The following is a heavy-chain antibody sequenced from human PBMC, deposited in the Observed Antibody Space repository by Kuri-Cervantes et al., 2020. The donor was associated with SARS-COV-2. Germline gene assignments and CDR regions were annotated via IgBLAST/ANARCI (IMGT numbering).Heavy chain of an antibody. CDR2: IYHSGST. CDR3: ARHGLRYYGSGSLTTFDY. V-gene: IGHV4-34*01. D-gene: IGHD3-10*01. CDR1: GGSFSGYY. J-gene: IGHJ4*02. Sequence: GSLRLSCAVYGGSFSGYYWSWIRQPPGRGLEWIGEIYHSGSTNYNPSLKSRVTISVDKSKNQSSLKLSSVTAADTAVYYCARHGLRYYGSGSLTTFDYWGQGTLVTVSS.